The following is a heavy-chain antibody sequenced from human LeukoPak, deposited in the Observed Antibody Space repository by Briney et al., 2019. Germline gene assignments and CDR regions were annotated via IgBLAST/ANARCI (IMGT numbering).Heavy chain of an antibody. J-gene: IGHJ4*02. D-gene: IGHD3-10*02. V-gene: IGHV4-59*01. Sequence: SETLSLTCSVSGDSITSYYWSWIRQSPGEGLEWIGYVYRSGYAKYNPSLQSRVSISINTSKNQFSLRLTSVTAADTAVYYCGRMFGDHVAPVDYWGQGTLVTVAS. CDR2: VYRSGYA. CDR3: GRMFGDHVAPVDY. CDR1: GDSITSYY.